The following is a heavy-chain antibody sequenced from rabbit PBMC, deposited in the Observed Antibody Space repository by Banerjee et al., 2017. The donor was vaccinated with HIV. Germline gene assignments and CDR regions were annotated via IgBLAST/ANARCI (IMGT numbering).Heavy chain of an antibody. CDR2: IFAGDGIT. CDR3: ARSPDARSSYYFYINL. J-gene: IGHJ4*01. CDR1: GFTISSYH. Sequence: QLEESGGGLVQPGGSLTLTCTASGFTISSYHMGWVRQAPGKGLEWIGDIFAGDGITYYASWVNGRFTISRDNAQNTVDLQMTSLTAADTATYFCARSPDARSSYYFYINLWGPGTLVTVS. V-gene: IGHV1S7*01. D-gene: IGHD8-1*01.